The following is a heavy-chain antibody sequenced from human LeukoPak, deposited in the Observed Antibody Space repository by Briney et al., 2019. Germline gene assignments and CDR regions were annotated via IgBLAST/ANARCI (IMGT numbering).Heavy chain of an antibody. Sequence: GGSLRLSCTASGFTFGDYAMSWVRQAPGKGLEWVGFIRSKAYGGTTEYAASVKGRFTISRDDSKSIAYLQMNSRKTEDTAVYYCTRNSDSSGYYPFPVDYWGQGTLVTVSS. V-gene: IGHV3-49*04. CDR2: IRSKAYGGTT. CDR3: TRNSDSSGYYPFPVDY. D-gene: IGHD3-22*01. CDR1: GFTFGDYA. J-gene: IGHJ4*02.